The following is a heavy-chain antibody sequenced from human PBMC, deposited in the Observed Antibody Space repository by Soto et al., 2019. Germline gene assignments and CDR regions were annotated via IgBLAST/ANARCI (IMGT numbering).Heavy chain of an antibody. CDR2: IYYSGST. D-gene: IGHD3-10*01. CDR1: GGSISSSKYY. J-gene: IGHJ6*02. V-gene: IGHV4-39*01. CDR3: ARQAGSGSYYIYYYYGMDV. Sequence: PSETLSLTCTVSGGSISSSKYYWGWIRQPPGKGLEWIGSIYYSGSTYYNPSLKSRVTISVDTSKNQFSLKLSSVTAADTAVYYCARQAGSGSYYIYYYYGMDVWGQGTTVTVSS.